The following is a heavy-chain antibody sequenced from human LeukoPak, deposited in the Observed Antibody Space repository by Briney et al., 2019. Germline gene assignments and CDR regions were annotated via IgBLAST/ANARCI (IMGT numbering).Heavy chain of an antibody. CDR1: GFTFSSYS. D-gene: IGHD3-22*01. J-gene: IGHJ2*01. Sequence: GGSLRLSCAAYGFTFSSYSMNWVRQAPGKGLEWVSYISSSGSTIYYADSVKGRFTISRDNAKNSLYLQMNSLRAEDTAVYYCARDRRYYYDSSGYYSKWYFDLWGRGTLVTVSS. CDR3: ARDRRYYYDSSGYYSKWYFDL. CDR2: ISSSGSTI. V-gene: IGHV3-48*04.